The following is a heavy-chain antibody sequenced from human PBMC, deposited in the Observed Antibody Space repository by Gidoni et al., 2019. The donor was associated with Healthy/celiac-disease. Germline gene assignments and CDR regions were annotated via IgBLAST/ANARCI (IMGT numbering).Heavy chain of an antibody. CDR2: ISSSSSYT. CDR1: GFPFSDYS. D-gene: IGHD3-10*01. Sequence: QVQLVESGGGLVKPGGSLTLSCAASGFPFSDYSMSWIRQAPGKGLEWVSYISSSSSYTNYADSVKGRFTISRDNAKNSLYLQMNSLRAEDTAVYYCARVARYYYGSGSYLYYFDYWGQGTLVTVSS. CDR3: ARVARYYYGSGSYLYYFDY. V-gene: IGHV3-11*05. J-gene: IGHJ4*02.